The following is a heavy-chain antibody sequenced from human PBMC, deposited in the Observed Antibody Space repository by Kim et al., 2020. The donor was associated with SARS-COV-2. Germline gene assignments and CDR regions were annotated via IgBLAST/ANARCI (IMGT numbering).Heavy chain of an antibody. D-gene: IGHD3-10*01. CDR3: ARGGWFGDLHDAFDI. V-gene: IGHV3-13*01. Sequence: GSVKGRFTISRENAKNSLYLQMNSLRAGDTAVYYCARGGWFGDLHDAFDIWGQGTMVTVSS. J-gene: IGHJ3*02.